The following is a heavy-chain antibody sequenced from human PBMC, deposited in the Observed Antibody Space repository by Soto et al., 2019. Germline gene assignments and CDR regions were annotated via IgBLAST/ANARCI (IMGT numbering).Heavy chain of an antibody. Sequence: SETLSLTCTVSGGSISSSSYYWGWIRQPPGKGLEWIGSIYYSGSTYYNPSLKSRVTISVDTSKNQFSLKLSSVTAADTAVYYCARQGGYCSSTSCPQKQRGLDYWGQGTLVTVS. CDR1: GGSISSSSYY. CDR2: IYYSGST. J-gene: IGHJ4*02. D-gene: IGHD2-2*01. V-gene: IGHV4-39*01. CDR3: ARQGGYCSSTSCPQKQRGLDY.